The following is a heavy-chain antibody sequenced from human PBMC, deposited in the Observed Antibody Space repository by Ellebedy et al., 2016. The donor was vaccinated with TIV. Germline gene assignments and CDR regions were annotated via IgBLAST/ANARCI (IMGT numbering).Heavy chain of an antibody. D-gene: IGHD2-2*01. V-gene: IGHV3-7*03. J-gene: IGHJ4*02. CDR3: ARGFMPDY. CDR1: GFTFSSYW. Sequence: GESLKISCAASGFTFSSYWMSWVRQAPGKGLEWVANIKQDGTEKYYVDSVKGRFTISRDNTKRSLFLQMNSLRAEDTALYYCARGFMPDYWGQGTLVTVSS. CDR2: IKQDGTEK.